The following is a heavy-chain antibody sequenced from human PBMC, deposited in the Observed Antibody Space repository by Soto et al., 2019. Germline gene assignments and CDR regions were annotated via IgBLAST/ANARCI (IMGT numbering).Heavy chain of an antibody. J-gene: IGHJ3*02. CDR3: ASLYDLWSGPDDAFDI. V-gene: IGHV1-18*01. Sequence: QVQLVQSGAEVKKPGASVKVSCKASGYTFTSYGISWVRQAPGQGLEWMGWISAYNGNTNYAQKLQGSVTMTTDTSTSTAYMELRSLRSDDTAVYYCASLYDLWSGPDDAFDIWGQGTMVTVSS. CDR2: ISAYNGNT. CDR1: GYTFTSYG. D-gene: IGHD3-3*01.